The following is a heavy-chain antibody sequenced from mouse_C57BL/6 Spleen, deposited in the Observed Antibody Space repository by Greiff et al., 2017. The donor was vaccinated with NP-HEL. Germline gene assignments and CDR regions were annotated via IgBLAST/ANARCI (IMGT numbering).Heavy chain of an antibody. CDR3: ARSLDGYYAY. V-gene: IGHV1-50*01. CDR1: GYTFTSYW. CDR2: IDPSDSYT. Sequence: QVQLQQSGAELVKPGASVKLSCKASGYTFTSYWMQWVKQRPGQGLEWIGEIDPSDSYTNYNQKFKGKATLTVDTSSSTAYMQLSSLTSEDSAVYYCARSLDGYYAYWGQGTLVTVSA. D-gene: IGHD2-3*01. J-gene: IGHJ3*01.